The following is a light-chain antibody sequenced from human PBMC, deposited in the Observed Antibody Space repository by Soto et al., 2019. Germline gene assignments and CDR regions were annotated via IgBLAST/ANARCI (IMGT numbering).Light chain of an antibody. V-gene: IGLV2-11*01. CDR1: SSDVGGYNY. CDR2: GNS. Sequence: QSALTQPRSVSGSPGQSVTISCTGTSSDVGGYNYVSWYQQHPGKAPKLLIYGNSNRPSGVPDRFSGSKSGTSASLAITGLQAEDEADYYCQSYDSSLSGPYVFGTGTKVTVL. J-gene: IGLJ1*01. CDR3: QSYDSSLSGPYV.